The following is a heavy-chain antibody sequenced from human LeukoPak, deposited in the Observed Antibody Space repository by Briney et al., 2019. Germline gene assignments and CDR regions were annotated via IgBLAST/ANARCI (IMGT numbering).Heavy chain of an antibody. D-gene: IGHD4-17*01. CDR2: INHSGST. CDR1: GGSFSGYY. Sequence: SETLPLTCAVYGGSFSGYYWSWIRQPPGKGLEWIGEINHSGSTNYNPSLKSRVTISVDTSKNQFSLKLSSVTAADTAVYYCARGGGMTTVTNYFDYWGQGTLVTVSS. CDR3: ARGGGMTTVTNYFDY. V-gene: IGHV4-34*01. J-gene: IGHJ4*02.